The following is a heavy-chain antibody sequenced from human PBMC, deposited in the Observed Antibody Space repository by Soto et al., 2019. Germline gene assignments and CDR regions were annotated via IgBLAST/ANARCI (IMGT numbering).Heavy chain of an antibody. J-gene: IGHJ5*02. Sequence: ASVKVSCKASGYTFTSYGISLVRQAPGQGLEWMGWISAYNGNTNYAQKLQGRVTMTTDTSTSTAYMELRSLRSDDTAVYYCARDSFLYYYDFWSGYPRFDPWGQGTLVTVSS. CDR1: GYTFTSYG. V-gene: IGHV1-18*01. D-gene: IGHD3-3*01. CDR3: ARDSFLYYYDFWSGYPRFDP. CDR2: ISAYNGNT.